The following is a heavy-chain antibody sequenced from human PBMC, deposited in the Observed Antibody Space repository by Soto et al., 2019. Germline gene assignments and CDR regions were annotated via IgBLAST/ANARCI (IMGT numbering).Heavy chain of an antibody. Sequence: SETLSLTCSVSGDSISTVDYFWAWIRQPPGQALEYIGYIYKSTTTYYNPSFESRVVISLDTSKSQFSLNVTSVTAADTAVYFCARGRYCLTGRCFPNWFDSWGQGTLVTVSS. J-gene: IGHJ5*01. CDR2: IYKSTTT. D-gene: IGHD2-15*01. CDR3: ARGRYCLTGRCFPNWFDS. CDR1: GDSISTVDYF. V-gene: IGHV4-30-4*01.